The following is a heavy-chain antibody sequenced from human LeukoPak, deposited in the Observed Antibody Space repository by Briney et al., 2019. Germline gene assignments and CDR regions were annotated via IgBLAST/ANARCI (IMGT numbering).Heavy chain of an antibody. CDR3: ARGGDYDSSGYGDY. V-gene: IGHV4-30-4*01. D-gene: IGHD3-22*01. CDR2: IYYSGST. Sequence: PSETLSLTCTVSGGSISSGDYYWSWIRQPPGKGLEWIGYIYYSGSTYYNPSLKSRVTISVDTSMNQFSLKLSSVTAADTAVYYCARGGDYDSSGYGDYWGQGTLVTVSS. J-gene: IGHJ4*02. CDR1: GGSISSGDYY.